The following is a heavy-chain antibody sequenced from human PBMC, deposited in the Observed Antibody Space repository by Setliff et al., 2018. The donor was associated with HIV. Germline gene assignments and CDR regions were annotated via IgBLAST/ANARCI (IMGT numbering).Heavy chain of an antibody. CDR3: AREIPYSYGGRGHPL. Sequence: LSLTCALYGGSFSDYYWSWIRQPPGMGLEWIGEVNRGRRTNYNPSLKSRVTISIDTSRSQFSLTVSSVTAADTAVYYCAREIPYSYGGRGHPLWGQGTLVTVSS. CDR1: GGSFSDYY. J-gene: IGHJ4*02. D-gene: IGHD3-22*01. V-gene: IGHV4-34*01. CDR2: VNRGRRT.